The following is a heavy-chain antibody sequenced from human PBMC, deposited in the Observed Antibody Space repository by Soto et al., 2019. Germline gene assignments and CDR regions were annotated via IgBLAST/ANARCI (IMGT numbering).Heavy chain of an antibody. CDR2: INRDGSKK. CDR3: ARDVSPRSISWYLDAFDI. V-gene: IGHV3-7*05. CDR1: GFTLSAYW. Sequence: EVQLEESGGDLVQPGGSLRLSCAASGFTLSAYWMTWVRQAPGKGLEWVANINRDGSKKSYLDSVRGRLTISRDNVGNSLYLQMDSLRADDTAIYYCARDVSPRSISWYLDAFDIWGQGTMVSVSS. D-gene: IGHD6-13*01. J-gene: IGHJ3*02.